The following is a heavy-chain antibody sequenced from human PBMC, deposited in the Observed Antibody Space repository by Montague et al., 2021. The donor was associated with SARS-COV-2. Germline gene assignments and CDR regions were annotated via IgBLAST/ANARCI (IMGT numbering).Heavy chain of an antibody. CDR1: AVSLSSSTW. V-gene: IGHV4-4*02. CDR3: ARGGLGNRGFDY. D-gene: IGHD3/OR15-3a*01. Sequence: SETLSLTCVVSAVSLSSSTWWSCVRQSPGKGLEWVGETYLSGFTXXNPSVKSRVTISLDDSRSQFSLRLTSVTAADTAVYFCARGGLGNRGFDYWGQGALVTVSS. CDR2: TYLSGFT. J-gene: IGHJ4*02.